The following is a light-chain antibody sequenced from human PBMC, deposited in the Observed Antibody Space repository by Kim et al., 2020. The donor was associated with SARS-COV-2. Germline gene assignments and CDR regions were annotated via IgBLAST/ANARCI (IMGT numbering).Light chain of an antibody. CDR2: WAS. V-gene: IGKV4-1*01. Sequence: DIVMTQSPDSLAVSLGERATINCKSCQSVLYSSNNKNYLIWYQQKPGQPPKLLIYWASTRESGVPDRFSGSGSGTNFTLTISSLQAEDVAVYYCQQFYDTPWTFGQGTKVDIK. CDR1: QSVLYSSNNKNY. J-gene: IGKJ1*01. CDR3: QQFYDTPWT.